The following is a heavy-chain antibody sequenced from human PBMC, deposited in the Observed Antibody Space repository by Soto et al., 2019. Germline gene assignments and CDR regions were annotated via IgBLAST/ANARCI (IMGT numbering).Heavy chain of an antibody. V-gene: IGHV3-23*01. CDR2: ISGSGGST. CDR3: AKDAGLLTNGDRFDY. Sequence: GGSMRLCCAASGVTFSSYAMSGVLQAPGKGLEWVSAISGSGGSTYYADSVKGRFTISRDNSKNTLYLQMNSLRAEDTAGYYCAKDAGLLTNGDRFDYWGQGTLVTVSS. J-gene: IGHJ4*02. CDR1: GVTFSSYA. D-gene: IGHD1-26*01.